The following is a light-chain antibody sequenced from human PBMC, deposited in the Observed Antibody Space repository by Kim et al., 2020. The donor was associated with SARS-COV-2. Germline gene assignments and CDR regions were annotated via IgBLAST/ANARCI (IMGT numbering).Light chain of an antibody. CDR1: QTISMY. CDR2: AAS. CDR3: QQSYSTPYT. J-gene: IGKJ2*01. Sequence: ASVGGRLTIACRASQTISMYLNWDQQKPGKAPKLLIYAASSLQSGVPSMFSGSGSGTDFTLTISSLQPEYFATYYCQQSYSTPYTFGQGTKLEI. V-gene: IGKV1-39*01.